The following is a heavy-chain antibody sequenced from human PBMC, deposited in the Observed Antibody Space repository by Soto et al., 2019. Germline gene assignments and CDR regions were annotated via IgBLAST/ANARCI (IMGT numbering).Heavy chain of an antibody. D-gene: IGHD3-22*01. J-gene: IGHJ3*01. Sequence: QMQLVESGGGVVQPGRSLRLSCAASGFTFSSYTVHWVRQAPGKGLEWVAVISYGGNNKHYADSVKGRFTVSRDNSRNTLYLHLNSLRTEDTALYYCARDRYFHDTTSSVDVWGHGTMVTVSS. CDR3: ARDRYFHDTTSSVDV. CDR1: GFTFSSYT. V-gene: IGHV3-30-3*01. CDR2: ISYGGNNK.